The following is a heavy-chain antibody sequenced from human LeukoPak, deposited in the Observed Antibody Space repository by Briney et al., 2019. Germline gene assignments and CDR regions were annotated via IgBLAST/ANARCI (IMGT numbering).Heavy chain of an antibody. J-gene: IGHJ4*02. Sequence: GGSLRLSCTASGFIVSSKYMSWVRQAPGKGLEWVSVIYSGGSTYYAASVEGRFTISRDNSKNTVYLQMNSLRVEDTAVYYCARAGPIDYWGQGTLVTVSS. CDR2: IYSGGST. CDR1: GFIVSSKY. V-gene: IGHV3-53*01. CDR3: ARAGPIDY.